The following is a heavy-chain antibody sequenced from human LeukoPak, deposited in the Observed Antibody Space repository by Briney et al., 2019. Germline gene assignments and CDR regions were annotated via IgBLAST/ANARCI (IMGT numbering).Heavy chain of an antibody. D-gene: IGHD3-22*01. J-gene: IGHJ6*02. CDR2: ITSSGTYI. CDR3: ARPFYYDSNGGEGMDV. Sequence: GGSLRLSCAASGFIFSEKYMSWIRQAPGKGLELVSSITSSGTYIYYADSVKGRFTISRDNAKNSLYLQMNSLRAEDTAVYYCARPFYYDSNGGEGMDVWGQGTTVTVSS. CDR1: GFIFSEKY. V-gene: IGHV3-11*04.